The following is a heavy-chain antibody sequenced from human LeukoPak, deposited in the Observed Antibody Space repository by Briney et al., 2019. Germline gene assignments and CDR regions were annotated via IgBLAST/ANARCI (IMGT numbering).Heavy chain of an antibody. CDR1: GFTVSSNC. CDR2: ICSGGNT. J-gene: IGHJ4*02. D-gene: IGHD2-15*01. V-gene: IGHV3-53*01. CDR3: ARRYCSGGTCYFFDY. Sequence: GSLRLSCAASGFTVSSNCMSWVRQAPGKGLEWVSLICSGGNTYYADSVKGRFTISGDDSKNTLYLQMNSLRAEDTAVYYCARRYCSGGTCYFFDYWGQGTLVTVSS.